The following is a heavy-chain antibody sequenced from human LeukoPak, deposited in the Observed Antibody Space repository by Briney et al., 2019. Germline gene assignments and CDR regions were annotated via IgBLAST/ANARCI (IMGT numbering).Heavy chain of an antibody. J-gene: IGHJ5*02. Sequence: SETLSLTCAVYGGSFSGYYWSRIRQPPGKGLEWIGEINHSGSTNYNPSLKSRVTISVDTSKNQFSLKLSSVTAADTAVYYCARLSGYSSSWYPNWFDPWGQGTLVTVSS. CDR2: INHSGST. D-gene: IGHD6-13*01. CDR3: ARLSGYSSSWYPNWFDP. CDR1: GGSFSGYY. V-gene: IGHV4-34*01.